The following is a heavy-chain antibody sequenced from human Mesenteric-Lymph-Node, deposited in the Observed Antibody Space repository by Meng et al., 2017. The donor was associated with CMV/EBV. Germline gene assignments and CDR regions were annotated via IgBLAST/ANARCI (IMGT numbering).Heavy chain of an antibody. CDR3: GKDGGWHADY. V-gene: IGHV3-7*01. CDR2: INADGGAR. J-gene: IGHJ4*02. D-gene: IGHD3-16*01. CDR1: GFTFRNSW. Sequence: GESLKISCAPSGFTFRNSWMHWLRQAPGKGPEWVASINADGGARYYVDSVKGRFTISRDNAMNSVSLQMNSLRVEDTAVYYCGKDGGWHADYWGQGTLDTVSS.